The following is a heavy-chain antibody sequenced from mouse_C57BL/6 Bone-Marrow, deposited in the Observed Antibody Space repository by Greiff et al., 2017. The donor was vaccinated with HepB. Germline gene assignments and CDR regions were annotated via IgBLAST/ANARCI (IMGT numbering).Heavy chain of an antibody. J-gene: IGHJ1*03. CDR2: INPNYGTT. CDR3: ARWYYYGSSYWYFDV. D-gene: IGHD1-1*01. CDR1: GYSFTDYN. V-gene: IGHV1-39*01. Sequence: VHVKQSGPELVKPGASVKISCKASGYSFTDYNMNWVKQSNGKSLEWIGVINPNYGTTSYNQKFKGKATLTVDQSSSTAYMQLNSLTSEDSAVYYCARWYYYGSSYWYFDVWGTGTTVTVSS.